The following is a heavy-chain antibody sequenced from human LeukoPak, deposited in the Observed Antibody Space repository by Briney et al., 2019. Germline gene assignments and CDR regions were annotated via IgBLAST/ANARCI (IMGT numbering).Heavy chain of an antibody. J-gene: IGHJ4*02. CDR1: GFTFSNYG. CDR3: ARDITGDPPPYYFDY. Sequence: GRSLRLSCAASGFTFSNYGLHWVRQAPGKGLEWLAVMWFDGSQKYYADSVKGRFTISRDNSKSMLYLQMNSLRAEDTAVYYCARDITGDPPPYYFDYWGQGSLVTVSS. V-gene: IGHV3-33*01. D-gene: IGHD7-27*01. CDR2: MWFDGSQK.